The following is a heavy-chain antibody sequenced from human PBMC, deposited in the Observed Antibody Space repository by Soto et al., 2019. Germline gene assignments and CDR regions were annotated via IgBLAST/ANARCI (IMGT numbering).Heavy chain of an antibody. D-gene: IGHD3-3*01. J-gene: IGHJ6*02. CDR2: ISSGASNM. CDR3: ARDPNYDFWSGYRNIEGTYGMDV. CDR1: GFAFSGFE. V-gene: IGHV3-48*03. Sequence: EEQLVESGGGLVQPGGSLRLSCAASGFAFSGFEMNWVRQAPGKGLEWVSYISSGASNMYYADSVKGRFTISRDNAQSSLYLQMNSLRVEDTAVYYCARDPNYDFWSGYRNIEGTYGMDVWGQGTTVTVSS.